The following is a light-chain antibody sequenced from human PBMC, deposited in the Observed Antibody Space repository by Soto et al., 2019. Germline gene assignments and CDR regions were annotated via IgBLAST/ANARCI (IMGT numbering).Light chain of an antibody. V-gene: IGLV2-14*01. J-gene: IGLJ1*01. CDR3: SSYTSSSTPFV. CDR2: EVT. Sequence: QSALTQPASVSGSPGQSITISCTGTSSDVGGYNYVSWYQHHPGKAPKVIIYEVTNRPSGVSYRFSGSKSGNTASLTISELQADDEADYYCSSYTSSSTPFVFGSGTKLTVL. CDR1: SSDVGGYNY.